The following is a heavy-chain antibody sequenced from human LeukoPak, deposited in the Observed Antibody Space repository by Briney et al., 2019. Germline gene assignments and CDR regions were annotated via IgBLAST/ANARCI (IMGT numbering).Heavy chain of an antibody. Sequence: SETLSLTCTVSGGSISSSSYYWDWIRQPPGKGLEWIGSIYYSGSTYYNPSLKSRVTISVDTSKNQLSLKLSSVTAADTAVYYCARRVPTAGYSSGWYYFDYWGQGTLVTVSS. CDR1: GGSISSSSYY. J-gene: IGHJ4*02. CDR2: IYYSGST. CDR3: ARRVPTAGYSSGWYYFDY. V-gene: IGHV4-39*01. D-gene: IGHD6-19*01.